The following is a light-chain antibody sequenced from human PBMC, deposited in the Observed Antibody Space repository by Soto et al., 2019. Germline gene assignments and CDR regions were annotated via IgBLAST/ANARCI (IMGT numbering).Light chain of an antibody. V-gene: IGKV3-15*01. J-gene: IGKJ4*01. Sequence: EILMTQSPATLSVSPGDRATLSCRASQSVSSNLAWYQQRPGQATRLLIYGASTRATGIPSRFSGSGSGTEFTLTINFLQPDDFATYYCQQYNSYSPLTFGGGTKVDI. CDR2: GAS. CDR1: QSVSSN. CDR3: QQYNSYSPLT.